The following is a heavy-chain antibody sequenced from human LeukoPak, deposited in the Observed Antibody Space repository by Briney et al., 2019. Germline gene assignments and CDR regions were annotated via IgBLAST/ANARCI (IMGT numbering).Heavy chain of an antibody. J-gene: IGHJ6*02. CDR1: GYTFTSYD. D-gene: IGHD3-10*01. Sequence: ASVKDSCKASGYTFTSYDINWVRQATGQGLEWMGWMNPNSGNTGYAQKFQGRVTMTRNTSISTAYMELSSLRSEDTAVYYCARDGIPWFGEYGMDVWGQGTTVTVSS. CDR3: ARDGIPWFGEYGMDV. CDR2: MNPNSGNT. V-gene: IGHV1-8*01.